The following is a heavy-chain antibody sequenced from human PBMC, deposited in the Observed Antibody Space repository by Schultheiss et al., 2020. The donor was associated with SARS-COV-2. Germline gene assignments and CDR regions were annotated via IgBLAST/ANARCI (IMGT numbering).Heavy chain of an antibody. Sequence: GGSLRLSCAASGFTFRNHGMHWVRQAPGKGLEWVAVISYDGSNKYYADSVKGRFTISRDNSKNTLYLQMNSLTTEDTAVYYCAKDRCRLGDCYFDYWGQGTLVTVSS. J-gene: IGHJ4*02. V-gene: IGHV3-30*18. CDR3: AKDRCRLGDCYFDY. D-gene: IGHD2-21*02. CDR1: GFTFRNHG. CDR2: ISYDGSNK.